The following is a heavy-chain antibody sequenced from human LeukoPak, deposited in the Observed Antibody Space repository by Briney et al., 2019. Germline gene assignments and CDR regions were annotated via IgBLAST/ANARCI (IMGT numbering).Heavy chain of an antibody. Sequence: SETLSLTCTVSGGSISSGNYYWSWIRQPAGKGLEWIGRIYTSGSTNYNPSLKSRVTISVDTSKNQFSLKLSSVTAADTAVYYCARGRRVWIAAAGLAFDYWGQGTLVTVSS. D-gene: IGHD6-13*01. V-gene: IGHV4-61*02. CDR1: GGSISSGNYY. CDR3: ARGRRVWIAAAGLAFDY. CDR2: IYTSGST. J-gene: IGHJ4*02.